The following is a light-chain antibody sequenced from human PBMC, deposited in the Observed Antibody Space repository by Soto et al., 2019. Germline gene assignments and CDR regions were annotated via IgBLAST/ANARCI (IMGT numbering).Light chain of an antibody. V-gene: IGKV1-5*01. Sequence: IQMTQSPSTLSASVGDTVTITCRASQSISVSLAWYQQKPGKAPNLLIYDASTLQGGVPSRFSGSGSGTEFTLTVTSLQPEDFATYYCQHYKTSSRTFGQGTKVEIK. J-gene: IGKJ1*01. CDR1: QSISVS. CDR2: DAS. CDR3: QHYKTSSRT.